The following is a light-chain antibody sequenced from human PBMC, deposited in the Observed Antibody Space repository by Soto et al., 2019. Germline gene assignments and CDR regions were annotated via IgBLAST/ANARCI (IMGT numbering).Light chain of an antibody. CDR2: EVN. V-gene: IGLV2-14*01. Sequence: QSLLTQPASVSGSPGQSITISCTGTSSDVGNHNYVSWYQQYPGKAPKLIIYEVNNRPSGVSSRFSGSKSGNTASLTISGLQTEDEGDYYCNSYTTSSPVFGGGTKLTVL. CDR1: SSDVGNHNY. CDR3: NSYTTSSPV. J-gene: IGLJ2*01.